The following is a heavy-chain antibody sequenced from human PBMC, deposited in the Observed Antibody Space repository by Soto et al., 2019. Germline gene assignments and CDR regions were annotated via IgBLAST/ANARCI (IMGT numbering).Heavy chain of an antibody. J-gene: IGHJ6*02. CDR1: GGTFSSYT. CDR3: AKEIRYSSSWYDYGMDV. Sequence: QVQLVQSGAEEKKPGSSVKVSCQASGGTFSSYTISCVRQAPGQGLEWMGRIIPIHGIANYAKKFQGRVTITTDKSTRKANMLLRSLRSEDTSVYYCAKEIRYSSSWYDYGMDVGGQGTTVTVSS. CDR2: IIPIHGIA. D-gene: IGHD6-13*01. V-gene: IGHV1-69*08.